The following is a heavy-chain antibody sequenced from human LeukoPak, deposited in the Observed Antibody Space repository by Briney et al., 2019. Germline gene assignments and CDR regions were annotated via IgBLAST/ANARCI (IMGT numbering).Heavy chain of an antibody. J-gene: IGHJ4*02. V-gene: IGHV1-46*01. D-gene: IGHD6-19*01. Sequence: ASVKVSCKASGYTFTSYYMHWVRQAPGQGLEWMGIINPSGGSTSYAQKFQGRVTMTRATSTSTVYMELSSLRSEDTAVYYCARDRGSGWYQATYYFDYWGQGTLVTVSS. CDR3: ARDRGSGWYQATYYFDY. CDR1: GYTFTSYY. CDR2: INPSGGST.